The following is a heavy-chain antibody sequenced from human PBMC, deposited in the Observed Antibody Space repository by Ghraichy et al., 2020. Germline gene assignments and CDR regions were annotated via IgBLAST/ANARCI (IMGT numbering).Heavy chain of an antibody. Sequence: SETLSLTYTVFGDSLTNHYWNWIRQPPGKGLEWLGYLYYNANANYKPSLKSRLNISVDTSKNQVFLKLSSVTAADTAVYYCARGDWVTPRLWGQGTLVTVSS. CDR1: GDSLTNHY. CDR3: ARGDWVTPRL. CDR2: LYYNANA. D-gene: IGHD4-23*01. J-gene: IGHJ4*02. V-gene: IGHV4-59*11.